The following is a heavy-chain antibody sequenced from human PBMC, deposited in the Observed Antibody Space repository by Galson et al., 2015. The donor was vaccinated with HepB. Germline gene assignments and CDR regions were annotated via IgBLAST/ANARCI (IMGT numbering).Heavy chain of an antibody. Sequence: SLRLSCAASGFTFSSYGMHWVRQAPGKGLEWVAVIWYDGSNKYYADSVKGRFTISRDNSKNTLYLQMNSLRAEDTAVYYCARVLAVAGIEVFDYWGQGTLVTVSS. V-gene: IGHV3-33*08. D-gene: IGHD6-19*01. CDR3: ARVLAVAGIEVFDY. CDR2: IWYDGSNK. CDR1: GFTFSSYG. J-gene: IGHJ4*02.